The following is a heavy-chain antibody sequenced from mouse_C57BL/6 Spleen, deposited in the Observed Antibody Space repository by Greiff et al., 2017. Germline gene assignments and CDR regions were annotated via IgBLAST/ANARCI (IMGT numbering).Heavy chain of an antibody. V-gene: IGHV1-15*01. D-gene: IGHD2-4*01. CDR3: TRGWGLRPLFAY. Sequence: VQLQESGAELVRPGASVTLSCKASGYTFTDYEMHWVKQTPVHGLEWIGAIDPETGGTAYNQKFKGKAILTADKSSSTAYMELRSLTSEDSAVYYCTRGWGLRPLFAYWGQGTLVTVSA. J-gene: IGHJ3*01. CDR1: GYTFTDYE. CDR2: IDPETGGT.